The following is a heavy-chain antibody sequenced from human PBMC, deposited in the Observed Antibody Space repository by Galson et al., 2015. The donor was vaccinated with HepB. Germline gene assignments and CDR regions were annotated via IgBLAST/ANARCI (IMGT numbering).Heavy chain of an antibody. D-gene: IGHD3-10*01. CDR2: ISTTGTTT. Sequence: SLRLSCAASGFTFTDYYMTWIRQAPGKGLEWLSYISTTGTTTYYADSVKGRFTISRDTSLYLQMNSLRDEDSAVYYCARVRFVAARYWYFDLWGRGTLVTVSS. CDR1: GFTFTDYY. V-gene: IGHV3-11*04. J-gene: IGHJ2*01. CDR3: ARVRFVAARYWYFDL.